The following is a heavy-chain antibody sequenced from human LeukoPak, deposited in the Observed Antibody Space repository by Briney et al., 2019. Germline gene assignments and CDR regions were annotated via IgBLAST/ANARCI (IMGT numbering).Heavy chain of an antibody. J-gene: IGHJ4*02. D-gene: IGHD3-22*01. CDR3: ARDFSSYYANSAYYGDTWFDY. CDR1: GFTFSSHA. CDR2: ISYDGSNK. V-gene: IGHV3-30*04. Sequence: PGRSLRLSCAASGFTFSSHAMHWVRQAPGKGLEWVAVISYDGSNKYYADSVKGRFTISRDNSKNTLYLQMNSLRAEDTAVYYCARDFSSYYANSAYYGDTWFDYWGQGTLLTVSS.